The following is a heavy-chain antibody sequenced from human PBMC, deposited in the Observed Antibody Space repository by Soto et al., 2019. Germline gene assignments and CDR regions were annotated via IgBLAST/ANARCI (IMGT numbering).Heavy chain of an antibody. Sequence: KASETLSLSCTVSGGSISSYYWSWIRQPPGKGLEWIGYIYYSGSTNYNPSLKSRVTISVDTSKNQFSLKLSSVTAADTAVYYCARSPSSWAHYYYYGMDVWGQGTTVTVSS. CDR1: GGSISSYY. CDR2: IYYSGST. J-gene: IGHJ6*02. V-gene: IGHV4-59*01. CDR3: ARSPSSWAHYYYYGMDV. D-gene: IGHD6-13*01.